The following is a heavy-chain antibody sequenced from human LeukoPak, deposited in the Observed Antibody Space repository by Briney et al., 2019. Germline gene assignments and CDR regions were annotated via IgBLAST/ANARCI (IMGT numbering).Heavy chain of an antibody. V-gene: IGHV3-23*01. CDR3: AKDIGDYEGDYFDY. J-gene: IGHJ4*02. Sequence: GGSLRLSRAASGFTFSSYAMSWVRQAPGKGLEWVSAISGSGGSTYYADSVKGRFTISRDNSKNTLYLQMNSLRAEDTAIYYCAKDIGDYEGDYFDYWGQGTLVTVSS. D-gene: IGHD4-17*01. CDR1: GFTFSSYA. CDR2: ISGSGGST.